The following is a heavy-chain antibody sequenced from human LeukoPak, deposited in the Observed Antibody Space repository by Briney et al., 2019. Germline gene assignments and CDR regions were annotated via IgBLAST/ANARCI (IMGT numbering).Heavy chain of an antibody. Sequence: GGSLRLSCAASGFIFSIYSMNWVRQAPGKGLEWVSSISSSSIYIYYADSVKGRFTISRDNAKNSLYLQMDSLRGEDTAVYYCARGPYYNTLTGFRGRILGFDYWGQGTLVTVSS. CDR1: GFIFSIYS. D-gene: IGHD3-9*01. J-gene: IGHJ4*02. CDR2: ISSSSIYI. V-gene: IGHV3-21*01. CDR3: ARGPYYNTLTGFRGRILGFDY.